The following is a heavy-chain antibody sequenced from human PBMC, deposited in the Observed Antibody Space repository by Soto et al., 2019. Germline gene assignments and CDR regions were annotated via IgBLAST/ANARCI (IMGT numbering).Heavy chain of an antibody. J-gene: IGHJ4*02. V-gene: IGHV3-30*18. Sequence: GGSLRLSCAASGFTFSSYRMHWVRQAPGKGLEWVAIISYDGNYKHHADSVKGRFTISRDNSKNTLYLQMNSLRAEDTAVYYCGKVSTYYYDSTFDFWGQGTLVTVSS. CDR1: GFTFSSYR. CDR2: ISYDGNYK. CDR3: GKVSTYYYDSTFDF. D-gene: IGHD3-22*01.